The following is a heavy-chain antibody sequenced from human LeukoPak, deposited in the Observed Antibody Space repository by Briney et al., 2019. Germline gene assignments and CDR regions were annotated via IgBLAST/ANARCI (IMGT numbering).Heavy chain of an antibody. CDR3: AREGSGWGYYYMDV. V-gene: IGHV1-69*01. CDR2: IIPIFGTA. Sequence: GSSVKVSCKASGGTFSSYAISWVRQAPGQGLEWMGGIIPIFGTANYAQKFQGRVTITADEFTSTAYMELSSLRSEDTAVYYRAREGSGWGYYYMDVWGKGTTVTVSS. CDR1: GGTFSSYA. J-gene: IGHJ6*03. D-gene: IGHD6-19*01.